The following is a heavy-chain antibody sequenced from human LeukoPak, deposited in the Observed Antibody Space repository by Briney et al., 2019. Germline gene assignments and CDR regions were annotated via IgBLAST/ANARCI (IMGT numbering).Heavy chain of an antibody. Sequence: SPSETLSLTCTVSGGPISSYYWSWIRQPAGKGLEWIGRIYTSGSANYNPSLKSRVTMSVDMSKNQFSLKLSSVTAADTAVYYCARDIPYYSSSWKNWFDPWSQGTLVTVSS. D-gene: IGHD6-13*01. V-gene: IGHV4-4*07. CDR3: ARDIPYYSSSWKNWFDP. J-gene: IGHJ5*02. CDR2: IYTSGSA. CDR1: GGPISSYY.